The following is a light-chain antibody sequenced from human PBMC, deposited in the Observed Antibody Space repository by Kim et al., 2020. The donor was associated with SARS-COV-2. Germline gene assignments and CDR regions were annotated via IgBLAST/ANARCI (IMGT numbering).Light chain of an antibody. CDR1: SSDVGDYNY. CDR2: EVN. J-gene: IGLJ2*01. Sequence: QSALTQPPSASGSPGQSVAISCTGTSSDVGDYNYVSWYQQHPGKAPKLIIYEVNKRPSGVPDRFSGSKSGNTASLTVSGLQAADEADYYCSSYAGSNNFGVFGGGTQLTVL. CDR3: SSYAGSNNFGV. V-gene: IGLV2-8*01.